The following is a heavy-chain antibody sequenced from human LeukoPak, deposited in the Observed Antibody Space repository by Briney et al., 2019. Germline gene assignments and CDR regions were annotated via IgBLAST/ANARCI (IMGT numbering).Heavy chain of an antibody. V-gene: IGHV3-48*03. J-gene: IGHJ4*02. CDR3: AREYYDFWSGYYTGYDY. CDR2: ISSSGSTI. Sequence: PGGSLRLSCAASGFTFSSYEMNWVRQAPGKGLEWVSYISSSGSTIYYADSVKGRFTISRDNAKNSLYLQMNSLRAEDTAVYYCAREYYDFWSGYYTGYDYWGQGTLVTVSS. D-gene: IGHD3-3*01. CDR1: GFTFSSYE.